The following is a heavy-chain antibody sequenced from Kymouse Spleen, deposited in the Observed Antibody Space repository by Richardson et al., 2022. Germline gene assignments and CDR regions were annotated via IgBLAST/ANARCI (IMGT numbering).Heavy chain of an antibody. V-gene: IGHV4-61*01. CDR3: ARDRGIAAAGKNYYGMDV. J-gene: IGHJ6*02. CDR1: GGSVSSGSYY. CDR2: IYYSGST. Sequence: QVQLQESGPGLVKPSETLSLTCTVSGGSVSSGSYYWSWIRQPPGKGLEWIGYIYYSGSTNYNPSLKSRVTISVDTSKNQFSLKLSSVTAADTAVYYCARDRGIAAAGKNYYGMDVWGQGTTVTVSS. D-gene: IGHD6-13*01.